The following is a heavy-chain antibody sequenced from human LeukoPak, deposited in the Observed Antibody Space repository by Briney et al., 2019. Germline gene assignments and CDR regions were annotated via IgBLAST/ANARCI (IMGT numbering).Heavy chain of an antibody. J-gene: IGHJ4*02. CDR1: GYSFTSYW. D-gene: IGHD3-10*01. V-gene: IGHV5-51*01. Sequence: GESLKISCKGSGYSFTSYWIGWVRQMPGKGLEWMGIIYPGDSDTRYSPSFQGQVTISADKAISTAYLQWSSLKASDTAIYYCARLSMVRRALTNFDYWGQGTLVTVSS. CDR2: IYPGDSDT. CDR3: ARLSMVRRALTNFDY.